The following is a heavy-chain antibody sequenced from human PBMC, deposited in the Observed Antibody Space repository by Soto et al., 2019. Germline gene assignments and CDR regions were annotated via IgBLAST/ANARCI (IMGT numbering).Heavy chain of an antibody. Sequence: QVQLVQSGAEVKKPGASVKVSCKASGYTFTSYYMHWVRQAPGQGLEWMGIINPSGGSTSYAQKFQGRVTMTTDTSTSTVYMELSSLRSEDTAVYYCALGHRVVDYFDYWGQGTLVTVSS. CDR3: ALGHRVVDYFDY. CDR2: INPSGGST. CDR1: GYTFTSYY. V-gene: IGHV1-46*01. J-gene: IGHJ4*02. D-gene: IGHD2-15*01.